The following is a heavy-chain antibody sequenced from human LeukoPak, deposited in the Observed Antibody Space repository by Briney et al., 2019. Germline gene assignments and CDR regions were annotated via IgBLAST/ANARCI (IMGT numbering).Heavy chain of an antibody. V-gene: IGHV4-39*07. CDR2: IYYSGST. CDR3: ARMATANNWFDP. J-gene: IGHJ5*02. Sequence: SETLSLTCTVSGGSFSSSSYYWGWIRQPPGKGLEWIGSIYYSGSTNYNPSLKSRVTISVDTSKNQFSLKLSSVTAADTAVYYCARMATANNWFDPWGQGTLVTVSS. CDR1: GGSFSSSSYY. D-gene: IGHD5-24*01.